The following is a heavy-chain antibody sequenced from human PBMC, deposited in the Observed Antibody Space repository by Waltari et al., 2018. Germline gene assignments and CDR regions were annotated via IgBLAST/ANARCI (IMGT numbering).Heavy chain of an antibody. CDR2: IWYDGSNK. D-gene: IGHD1-1*01. V-gene: IGHV3-30*18. CDR3: AKDDGGWNWNKRRAFDI. J-gene: IGHJ3*02. CDR1: GFTFSSYG. Sequence: QVQLVESGGGVVQPGRSLRLSCAASGFTFSSYGLHWVRQAPGKGLEWVAVIWYDGSNKYYADSVKGRFAISRDNSKNTLYLQMNSLRAEDTAMYYCAKDDGGWNWNKRRAFDIWGQGTMVTVSS.